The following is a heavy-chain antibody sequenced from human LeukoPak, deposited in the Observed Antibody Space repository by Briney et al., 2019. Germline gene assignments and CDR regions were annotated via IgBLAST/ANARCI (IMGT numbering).Heavy chain of an antibody. CDR3: ARDDSSGYDY. CDR1: GGSISSYY. J-gene: IGHJ4*02. Sequence: SETLSLTCTVSGGSISSYYWSWIRQPPGKGLEWIGYIYYSGSTNYNPSLKSRVTIPVDTSKNQFSLKLSSVTAADTAVYYCARDDSSGYDYWGQGTLVTVSS. D-gene: IGHD3-22*01. CDR2: IYYSGST. V-gene: IGHV4-59*01.